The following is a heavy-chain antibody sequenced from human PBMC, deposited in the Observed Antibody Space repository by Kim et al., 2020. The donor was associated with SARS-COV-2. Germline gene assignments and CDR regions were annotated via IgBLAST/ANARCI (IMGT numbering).Heavy chain of an antibody. D-gene: IGHD2-2*01. V-gene: IGHV4-59*01. CDR3: VRFFQPYYNGMDV. Sequence: NYSPSLRSRVTISIDMSNNQFSLKLSSVTAADTAVYYCVRFFQPYYNGMDVWGQGTKVNVSS. J-gene: IGHJ6*02.